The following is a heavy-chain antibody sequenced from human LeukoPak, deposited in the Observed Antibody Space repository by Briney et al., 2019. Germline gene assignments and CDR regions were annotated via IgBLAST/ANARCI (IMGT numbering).Heavy chain of an antibody. V-gene: IGHV4-34*01. CDR2: INHSGST. CDR3: ARVVGPTAQKYYFDY. D-gene: IGHD1-26*01. CDR1: GGSFSGYY. Sequence: PSETLSLTXAVYGGSFSGYYWSWIRQPPGKGLEWIGEINHSGSTNYNPSLKSRVTISVDTSKNQFSLKLSSVTAADTAVYYCARVVGPTAQKYYFDYWGQGTLVTVSS. J-gene: IGHJ4*02.